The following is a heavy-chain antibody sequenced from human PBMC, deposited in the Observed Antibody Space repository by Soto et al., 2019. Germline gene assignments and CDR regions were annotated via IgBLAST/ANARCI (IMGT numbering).Heavy chain of an antibody. CDR1: GFTFSSYA. Sequence: EVQLLESGGGLVQPGGSLRLSCAASGFTFSSYAMSWVRQAPGKGLEWVSASSGSGGSTYYEDSVKGRFTISRDNSKNTLYLQMNSLRAEDTAVYYCAKVGDYGDYYYYYYMDVWGKGTTVTVSS. D-gene: IGHD4-17*01. CDR3: AKVGDYGDYYYYYYMDV. V-gene: IGHV3-23*01. CDR2: SSGSGGST. J-gene: IGHJ6*03.